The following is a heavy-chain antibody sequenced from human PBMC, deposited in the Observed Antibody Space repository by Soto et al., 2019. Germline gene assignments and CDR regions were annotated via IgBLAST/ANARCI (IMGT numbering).Heavy chain of an antibody. CDR2: ISGSGGST. CDR3: ESAPNDSSGSDAFDI. Sequence: RRLSCAASGFTFSSYAMSWVRQAPGKGLEWVSAISGSGGSTYYADSVKGRFTISRDNSKNTLYLQMNSLRAEDTAVYYCESAPNDSSGSDAFDIWGQGTMVTVSS. D-gene: IGHD3-22*01. V-gene: IGHV3-23*01. J-gene: IGHJ3*02. CDR1: GFTFSSYA.